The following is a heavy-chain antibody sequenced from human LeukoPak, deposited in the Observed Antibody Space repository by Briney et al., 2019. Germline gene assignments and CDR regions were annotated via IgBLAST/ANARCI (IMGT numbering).Heavy chain of an antibody. CDR3: ASLDSSSPGDYYMDV. V-gene: IGHV4-30-2*01. Sequence: SQTLSLTCTVSGGSISSGGYYWSWIRQPPGKGLEWIGYIYHSGSTYYNPSLKSRVTISVDRSKNQFSLKLSSVTAADTAVYYCASLDSSSPGDYYMDVWGKGATVTVSS. D-gene: IGHD6-6*01. J-gene: IGHJ6*03. CDR1: GGSISSGGYY. CDR2: IYHSGST.